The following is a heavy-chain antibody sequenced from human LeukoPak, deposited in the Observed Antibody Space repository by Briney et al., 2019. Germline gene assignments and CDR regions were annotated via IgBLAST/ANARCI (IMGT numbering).Heavy chain of an antibody. V-gene: IGHV5-51*01. Sequence: GESLKISCKGSGYSFISYWIGWVRQMPGKGLEWMGIIYPGDSDTRYSPSFQGQVTISADKSISTAYLQWSSLKASDTAMYYCARHMDIVATSGKYYYYGMDVWGKGTTVTVSS. D-gene: IGHD5-12*01. CDR2: IYPGDSDT. J-gene: IGHJ6*04. CDR1: GYSFISYW. CDR3: ARHMDIVATSGKYYYYGMDV.